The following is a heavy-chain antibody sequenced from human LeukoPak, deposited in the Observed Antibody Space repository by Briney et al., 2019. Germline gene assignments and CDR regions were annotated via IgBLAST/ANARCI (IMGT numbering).Heavy chain of an antibody. V-gene: IGHV3-74*01. CDR1: GFSLSNYW. Sequence: GGSLRLSCAVSGFSLSNYWIHWVRQAPGKGLVWVSHIKGDGSGIKYADSVRGRFTISTDSASNTVYLQMNSLRVEDTAVYYCARDDSGPQASDIWGQGTMVTVSS. D-gene: IGHD4/OR15-4a*01. J-gene: IGHJ3*02. CDR3: ARDDSGPQASDI. CDR2: IKGDGSGI.